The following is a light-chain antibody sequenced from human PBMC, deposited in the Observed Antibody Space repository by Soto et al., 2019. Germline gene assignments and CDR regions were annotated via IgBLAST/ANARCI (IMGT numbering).Light chain of an antibody. CDR3: SSYTGSSTYV. CDR1: SSDVGGYNY. J-gene: IGLJ1*01. CDR2: EVC. V-gene: IGLV2-14*01. Sequence: QSALAQPASVSGSPGQSITISCTGTSSDVGGYNYVSWYQQHPGKAPNLMIYEVCYRPSGVSNRFSGSKSGNAASLTISGLQAEDEADYYCSSYTGSSTYVFGTGTKVTVL.